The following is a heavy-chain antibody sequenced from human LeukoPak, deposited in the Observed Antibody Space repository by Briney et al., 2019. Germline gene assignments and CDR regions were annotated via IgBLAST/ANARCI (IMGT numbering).Heavy chain of an antibody. CDR1: GGSISSYY. J-gene: IGHJ3*02. D-gene: IGHD3-22*01. V-gene: IGHV4-59*12. Sequence: SETLSLTCTVSGGSISSYYWSWIRQPPGKGLEWIGYIYYSGSTKYNPSLQSRVTISVDTSKNHFSLKLTSVTAADTAVYYCARGAFGSGYYDEPDAFDIWGPGTMVTVSS. CDR2: IYYSGST. CDR3: ARGAFGSGYYDEPDAFDI.